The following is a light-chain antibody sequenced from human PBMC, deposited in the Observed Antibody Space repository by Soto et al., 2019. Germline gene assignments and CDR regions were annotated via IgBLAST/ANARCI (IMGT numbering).Light chain of an antibody. Sequence: DIQMTQSPSTLSAFVGDRVTITCRASQSISSWLAWYQQKPGKAPNLLIYDASNLESGVPSRFSGSGSGTEFTLTISSLQPDDFATYYCQQYNRYSALPFGGGTKVEIK. V-gene: IGKV1-5*01. CDR1: QSISSW. CDR2: DAS. CDR3: QQYNRYSALP. J-gene: IGKJ4*01.